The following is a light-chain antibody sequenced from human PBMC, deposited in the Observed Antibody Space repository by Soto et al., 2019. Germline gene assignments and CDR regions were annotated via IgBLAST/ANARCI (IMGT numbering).Light chain of an antibody. J-gene: IGKJ1*01. V-gene: IGKV1-5*03. CDR3: QQYNSYSTWT. Sequence: DIQMTQSPSTLSASVGDRVTITCRASQSISSRLAWYQQKPGKVPNLLIYNASSLESGVPSRFSGSGSGTAFTLTISSMQPDDVATYYCQQYNSYSTWTFGQGTKVEIK. CDR2: NAS. CDR1: QSISSR.